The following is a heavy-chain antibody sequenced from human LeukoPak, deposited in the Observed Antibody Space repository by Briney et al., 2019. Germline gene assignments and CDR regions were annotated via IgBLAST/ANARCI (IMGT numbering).Heavy chain of an antibody. CDR2: VDPRTGVT. D-gene: IGHD3-9*01. V-gene: IGHV1-2*02. CDR1: GYTFTDYY. J-gene: IGHJ4*02. Sequence: GASVKVSCRASGYTFTDYYIHWVRRAPGQGLEWMGWVDPRTGVTRCTQKFQGRVTMTRDTSISTVYLDLNGPTFDDTAVYYCATDNYGMLDYWGQGTLVTVSS. CDR3: ATDNYGMLDY.